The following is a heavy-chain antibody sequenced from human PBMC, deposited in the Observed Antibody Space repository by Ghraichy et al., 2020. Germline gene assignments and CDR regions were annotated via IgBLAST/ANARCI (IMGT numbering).Heavy chain of an antibody. CDR1: GYTFTSYG. CDR3: ARDPWRGTWQWLVGPHYYYYYGMDV. V-gene: IGHV1-18*01. D-gene: IGHD6-19*01. J-gene: IGHJ6*02. CDR2: ISAYNGNT. Sequence: ASVKVSCKASGYTFTSYGISWVRQAPGQGLEWMGWISAYNGNTNYAQKLQGRVTMTTDTSTSTAYMELRSLRSDDTAVYYCARDPWRGTWQWLVGPHYYYYYGMDVWGQGTTVTVSS.